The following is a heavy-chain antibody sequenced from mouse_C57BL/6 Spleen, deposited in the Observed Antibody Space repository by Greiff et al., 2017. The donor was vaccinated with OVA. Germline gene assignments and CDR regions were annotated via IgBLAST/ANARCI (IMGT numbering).Heavy chain of an antibody. CDR1: GYTFTSYW. CDR2: IYPGSGST. Sequence: QVQLQQPGAEFVKPGASVKMSCKGSGYTFTSYWITWVKQRPGQGLEWIGDIYPGSGSTNYKEKFKSKATLTVDTSSSTAYMQLHSLTSEDSAVYYCARSTGTGFAWFGYWGQGTLVTVSA. CDR3: ARSTGTGFAWFGY. J-gene: IGHJ3*01. V-gene: IGHV1-55*01. D-gene: IGHD4-1*02.